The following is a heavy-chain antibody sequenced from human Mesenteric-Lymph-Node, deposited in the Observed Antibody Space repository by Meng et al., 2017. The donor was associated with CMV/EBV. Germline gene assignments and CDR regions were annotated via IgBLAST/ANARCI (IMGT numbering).Heavy chain of an antibody. CDR1: GFTISTYW. V-gene: IGHV3-7*01. CDR2: IKQDGTEK. Sequence: LSLTCAASGFTISTYWMIWVRQAPGKGLEWVANIKQDGTEKYYVDSLKGRFTISRDNAKNSLYLQMNSLRVEDTAVYYCARALAYCGSDCYSKYFYYGMDVWGQGTTVTVSS. D-gene: IGHD2-21*01. J-gene: IGHJ6*02. CDR3: ARALAYCGSDCYSKYFYYGMDV.